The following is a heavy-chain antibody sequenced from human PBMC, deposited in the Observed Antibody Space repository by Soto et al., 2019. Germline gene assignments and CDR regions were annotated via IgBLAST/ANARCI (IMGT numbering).Heavy chain of an antibody. CDR2: INHSGST. Sequence: SETLSLTCAVYGGSFSGYYWSWIRQPPGKGLEWIGEINHSGSTNYNPSLKSRVTISVDTSKNQFSLKLSSVTAADTAVYYCARGVGLAKSAHYYYYYMDVWGKGTTVTVSS. D-gene: IGHD6-19*01. J-gene: IGHJ6*03. V-gene: IGHV4-34*01. CDR3: ARGVGLAKSAHYYYYYMDV. CDR1: GGSFSGYY.